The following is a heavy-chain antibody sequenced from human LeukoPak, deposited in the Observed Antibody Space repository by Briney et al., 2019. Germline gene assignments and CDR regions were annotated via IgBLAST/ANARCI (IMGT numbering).Heavy chain of an antibody. CDR2: ISSSSSYI. CDR1: GFTFSSYS. V-gene: IGHV3-21*01. D-gene: IGHD6-13*01. Sequence: GGSLRLSCAASGFTFSSYSMNWVRQAPGKGLEWVSSISSSSSYIYYADSVEGRFTISRDNAKNSLYLQMNSLRAEDTAVYYCARVISSPTFYFDYWGQGTLVTVSS. CDR3: ARVISSPTFYFDY. J-gene: IGHJ4*02.